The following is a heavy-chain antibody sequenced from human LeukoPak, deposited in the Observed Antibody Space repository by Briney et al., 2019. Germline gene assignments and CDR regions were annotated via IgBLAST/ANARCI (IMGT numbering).Heavy chain of an antibody. CDR1: GYSFTSYW. CDR2: IYPGDSDT. CDR3: ARHRGYSSSWPPHNYYYMDV. Sequence: GESLKTSCKGSGYSFTSYWIGWVRQMPGKGLEWMGIIYPGDSDTRYSPSLQGQVTISADKSISTAYLQWSSLKASDTAMYYCARHRGYSSSWPPHNYYYMDVWGKGTTVTVSS. J-gene: IGHJ6*03. D-gene: IGHD6-13*01. V-gene: IGHV5-51*01.